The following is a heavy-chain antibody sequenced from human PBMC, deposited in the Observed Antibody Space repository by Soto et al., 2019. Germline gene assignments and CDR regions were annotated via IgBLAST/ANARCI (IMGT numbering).Heavy chain of an antibody. CDR1: GGSISSGDYY. J-gene: IGHJ4*02. D-gene: IGHD3-9*01. CDR2: IYYSGST. CDR3: ARGVGTGYYDSTYFDY. V-gene: IGHV4-30-4*01. Sequence: SETLSLTCTVSGGSISSGDYYWSWIRQPPGKGLEWIGYIYYSGSTYYNPSLKSRVTISVDTSKNQFSLKLSSVTAADTAVYYCARGVGTGYYDSTYFDYWGQGTLVTVSS.